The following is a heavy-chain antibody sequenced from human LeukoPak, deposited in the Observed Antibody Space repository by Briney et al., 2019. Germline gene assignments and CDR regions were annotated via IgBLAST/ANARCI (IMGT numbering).Heavy chain of an antibody. CDR3: ATAQKRPWFDAFDI. CDR2: INPNSGGT. CDR1: GYTFTDHY. Sequence: GASVKVSCKASGYTFTDHYLHWVRQAPGQGLEWMGWINPNSGGTKYSQNFQGRVAMTRDRSISTAYMELISLRSEDTAVYYCATAQKRPWFDAFDIWGQGTMVTVSS. J-gene: IGHJ3*02. D-gene: IGHD3-22*01. V-gene: IGHV1-2*02.